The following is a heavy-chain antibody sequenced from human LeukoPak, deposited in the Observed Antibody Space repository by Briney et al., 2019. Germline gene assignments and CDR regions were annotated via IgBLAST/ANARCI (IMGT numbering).Heavy chain of an antibody. CDR3: ARGMATGGRLDH. J-gene: IGHJ4*02. CDR1: GFTFDDYA. Sequence: GGSLRLSCAASGFTFDDYAMHWVRQAPGKGLEWVSGISWNSGSIGYADSVKGRFTISRDNAKNSLFLQMNSLRAEDTALYYCARGMATGGRLDHWGQGTVVTVSS. D-gene: IGHD5-24*01. CDR2: ISWNSGSI. V-gene: IGHV3-9*01.